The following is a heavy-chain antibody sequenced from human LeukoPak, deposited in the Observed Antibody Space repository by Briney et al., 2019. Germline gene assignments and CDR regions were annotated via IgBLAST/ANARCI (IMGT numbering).Heavy chain of an antibody. CDR2: ISGSGDST. CDR1: GFTFSSYA. Sequence: GGSLRLSCAASGFTFSSYAMSWARQAPGKGLEWVSAISGSGDSTYYGDSVKGRFTISRDNSKNTLYLQMNSLRAEDTAVYYCAKGGSPLLPEYFQHWGQGTLVTVSS. J-gene: IGHJ1*01. V-gene: IGHV3-23*01. D-gene: IGHD1-26*01. CDR3: AKGGSPLLPEYFQH.